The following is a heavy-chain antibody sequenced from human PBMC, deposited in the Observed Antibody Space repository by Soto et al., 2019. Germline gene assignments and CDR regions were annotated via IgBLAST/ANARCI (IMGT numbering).Heavy chain of an antibody. Sequence: ASVKVSCKASGYTFTGYFMHWVRQAPGQGLEWMGWINPYSGGADYAQSFQGRVTMTRDTSISTVYMELSRLRFDDTAVYYCARVIRGAYYNSPLDTWGQGTVVTDS. J-gene: IGHJ5*02. CDR2: INPYSGGA. CDR3: ARVIRGAYYNSPLDT. CDR1: GYTFTGYF. D-gene: IGHD3-10*01. V-gene: IGHV1-2*02.